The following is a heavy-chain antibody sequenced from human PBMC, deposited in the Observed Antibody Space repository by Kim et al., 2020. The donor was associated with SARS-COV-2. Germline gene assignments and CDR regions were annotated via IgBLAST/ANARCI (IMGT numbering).Heavy chain of an antibody. D-gene: IGHD1-26*01. Sequence: SVKVSCKASGGTFSSYAISWVRQAPGQGLEWMGGIIPIFGTANYAQKFQGRVTITADESTSTAYMELSSLRSEDTAVYYCARDESLISYVGVLQRHYYYGMDVWGQGTTVTVSS. CDR2: IIPIFGTA. CDR1: GGTFSSYA. J-gene: IGHJ6*02. V-gene: IGHV1-69*13. CDR3: ARDESLISYVGVLQRHYYYGMDV.